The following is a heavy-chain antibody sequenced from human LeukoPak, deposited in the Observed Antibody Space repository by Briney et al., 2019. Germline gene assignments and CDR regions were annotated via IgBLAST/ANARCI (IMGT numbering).Heavy chain of an antibody. V-gene: IGHV3-21*04. CDR3: AKEAGASLFDY. CDR2: ISSSSSYI. Sequence: PGGSLRLSCAASGFTFSSYSMNWVRQAPGKGLEWVSSISSSSSYIYYADSVKGRFTISRDNAKNSLYLQMNSLRAEDTAVYYCAKEAGASLFDYWGQGTLVTVSS. D-gene: IGHD1-26*01. CDR1: GFTFSSYS. J-gene: IGHJ4*02.